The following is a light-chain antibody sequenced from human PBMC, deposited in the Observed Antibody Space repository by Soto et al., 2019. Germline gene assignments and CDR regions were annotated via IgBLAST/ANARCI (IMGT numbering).Light chain of an antibody. CDR2: DAS. Sequence: DIQMTQSPSTLSASVGDRVTITCRASQSISSWLAWYQQKPGKAPKLLIYDASSLESGVPSRFSGSGSGTEFTLTISSLQPDDFETYYCQHYNSYWTFGQGTKVEIK. V-gene: IGKV1-5*01. CDR1: QSISSW. J-gene: IGKJ1*01. CDR3: QHYNSYWT.